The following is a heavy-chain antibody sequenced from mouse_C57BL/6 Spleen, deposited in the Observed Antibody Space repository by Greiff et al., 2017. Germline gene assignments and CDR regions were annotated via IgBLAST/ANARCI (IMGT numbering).Heavy chain of an antibody. CDR3: ASTTLDWYFDV. CDR2: ISSGSSTI. Sequence: VQLKESGGGLVKPGGSLKLSCAASGFTFSDYGMHWVRQAPEKGLEWVAYISSGSSTIYYADTVKGRFTISRDNAKNTLFLQMTSLRSEDTAMYYCASTTLDWYFDVWGTGTTVTVSS. V-gene: IGHV5-17*01. CDR1: GFTFSDYG. D-gene: IGHD1-1*01. J-gene: IGHJ1*03.